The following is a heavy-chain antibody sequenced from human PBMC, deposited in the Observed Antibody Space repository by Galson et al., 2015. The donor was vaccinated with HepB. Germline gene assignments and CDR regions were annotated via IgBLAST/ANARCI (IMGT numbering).Heavy chain of an antibody. CDR3: TTDRAIRWGYLFDP. D-gene: IGHD4-23*01. V-gene: IGHV3-15*07. CDR1: GFTFSNAW. CDR2: IKSKTDGGTT. J-gene: IGHJ5*02. Sequence: SLRLSCAASGFTFSNAWMNWVRQAPGKGLEWVGRIKSKTDGGTTDYAAPVKGRFTISRDDSKNTLYLQKNSLKTEDTAVYCCTTDRAIRWGYLFDPWGQGTLVTVSS.